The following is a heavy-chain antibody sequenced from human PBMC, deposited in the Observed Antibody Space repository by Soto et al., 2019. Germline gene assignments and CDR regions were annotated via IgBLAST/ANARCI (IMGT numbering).Heavy chain of an antibody. V-gene: IGHV5-10-1*01. CDR2: IDPTDSYT. Sequence: GASLKISCTGSGYNFITDWISWVRQMPGKGLEWMGMIDPTDSYTKYSPSFEGHVTISADKSISTAYLQWSSLKASDSAVYYCARLSRASFALDVWGQGTTVTVSS. D-gene: IGHD3-16*01. CDR1: GYNFITDW. CDR3: ARLSRASFALDV. J-gene: IGHJ6*02.